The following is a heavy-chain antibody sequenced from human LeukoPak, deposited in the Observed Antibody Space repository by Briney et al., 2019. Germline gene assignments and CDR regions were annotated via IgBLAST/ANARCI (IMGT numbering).Heavy chain of an antibody. CDR3: ARDPLRLRGFPGFSPGDAFDI. J-gene: IGHJ3*02. D-gene: IGHD6-25*01. Sequence: PSETLSLTCTVSGGSISSSSYYWGCIRQPPGKGLECIGSIYYSGSTYYNPSLKSRVTISVDTSKNQFSLKLSSVTAADTAVYYCARDPLRLRGFPGFSPGDAFDIWGQGTMVTVSS. V-gene: IGHV4-39*07. CDR2: IYYSGST. CDR1: GGSISSSSYY.